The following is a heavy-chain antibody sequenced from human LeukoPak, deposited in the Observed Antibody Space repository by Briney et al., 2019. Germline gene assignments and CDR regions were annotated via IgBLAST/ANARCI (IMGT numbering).Heavy chain of an antibody. D-gene: IGHD5-24*01. CDR1: GFTFSSYS. Sequence: GGSLRLTCAASGFTFSSYSMNWVRQAPGKGLEWVSSISNRSGYKYYAESLKGRFTISRDNAKYSLYLQVNSLRAEDTAVYYCARQSGDGYNHFDYWGQGTLVTVSS. CDR3: ARQSGDGYNHFDY. V-gene: IGHV3-21*01. J-gene: IGHJ4*02. CDR2: ISNRSGYK.